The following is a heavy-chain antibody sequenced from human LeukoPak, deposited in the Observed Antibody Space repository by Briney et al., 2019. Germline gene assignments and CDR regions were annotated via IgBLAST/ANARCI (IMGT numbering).Heavy chain of an antibody. CDR1: GFTFSDAW. V-gene: IGHV3-23*01. J-gene: IGHJ2*01. D-gene: IGHD1-26*01. CDR2: ISASGGGT. Sequence: GGSLRDSCAASGFTFSDAWMTGVRQAPGKGLEWVSSISASGGGTVYADSVKGRVTVSRDNSKNTPYLQMNSLRAEDTAVYSCAKNLLGSEAFSWYFDLWGLGTLVTVSS. CDR3: AKNLLGSEAFSWYFDL.